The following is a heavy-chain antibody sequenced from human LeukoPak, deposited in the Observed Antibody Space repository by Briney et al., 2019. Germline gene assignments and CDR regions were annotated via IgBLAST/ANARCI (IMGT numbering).Heavy chain of an antibody. CDR1: EFILSNYD. J-gene: IGHJ6*02. Sequence: PGGSLRLSCVHSEFILSNYDMNWVRHAPGKGLEGVSSISSDSGYIYYADSVKGRFTVSRDNGKESLFLQMNSLRAEDTAVYYCARAMVRGPYYYYAMDVWGLGTTVTVSS. D-gene: IGHD3-10*01. V-gene: IGHV3-21*01. CDR2: ISSDSGYI. CDR3: ARAMVRGPYYYYAMDV.